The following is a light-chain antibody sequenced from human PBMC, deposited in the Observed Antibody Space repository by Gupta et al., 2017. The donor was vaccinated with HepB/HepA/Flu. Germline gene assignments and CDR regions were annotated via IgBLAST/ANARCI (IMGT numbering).Light chain of an antibody. CDR3: LVWHNNGGRYV. J-gene: IGLJ1*01. Sequence: SYVLTQQPSVSGAPGQTARINCGGDTIVSKSVHAYQQKPGQAPVLVVFDDSDRPSGIPERFSGSTSGNAATLSISRVEAGDEADYYCLVWHNNGGRYVFGTGTKVTVL. V-gene: IGLV3-21*02. CDR2: DDS. CDR1: TIVSKS.